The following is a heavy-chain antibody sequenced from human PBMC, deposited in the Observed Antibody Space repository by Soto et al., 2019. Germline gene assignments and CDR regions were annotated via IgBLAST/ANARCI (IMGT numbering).Heavy chain of an antibody. V-gene: IGHV5-51*01. Sequence: GESLKISCKGSGYSFTSYLICWVRQMPGKGLEWMGIIYPGDSDTRYSTSLQGQVTISADKSISTAYLQWSRLKASDTAMYYCARMQILYKAGMDVWGQGTTVTVSS. CDR3: ARMQILYKAGMDV. J-gene: IGHJ6*02. CDR2: IYPGDSDT. D-gene: IGHD2-8*01. CDR1: GYSFTSYL.